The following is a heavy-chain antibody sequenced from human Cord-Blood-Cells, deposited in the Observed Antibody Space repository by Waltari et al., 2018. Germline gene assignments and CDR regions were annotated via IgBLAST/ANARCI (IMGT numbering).Heavy chain of an antibody. CDR1: GYSISSGYS. J-gene: IGHJ4*02. D-gene: IGHD1-26*01. Sequence: QVQLQESGPGLVKPSETLSLTCAVSGYSISSGYSWGWIRQPPGKGLEWIGSIYHSGSTYYNPSLKSRVTISVDTSKNQFSLKLSSVTAADTAVYYCARVRYSGSYYYFDYWGQGTMVTVSS. CDR2: IYHSGST. CDR3: ARVRYSGSYYYFDY. V-gene: IGHV4-38-2*01.